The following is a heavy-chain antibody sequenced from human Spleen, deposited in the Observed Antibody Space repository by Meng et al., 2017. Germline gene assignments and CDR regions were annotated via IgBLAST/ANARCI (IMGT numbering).Heavy chain of an antibody. V-gene: IGHV3-23*01. CDR2: ISGSGGST. Sequence: GESLKISCAASGFTFSSYAMSWVRQAPGKGLEWVSAISGSGGSTYYADSVKGRFTISRDNSKNTLYLQMNSLRAEDTAVYYYAKDMRSPSFPDDAFDIWGQGTMVTVSS. CDR3: AKDMRSPSFPDDAFDI. J-gene: IGHJ3*02. CDR1: GFTFSSYA. D-gene: IGHD3-10*01.